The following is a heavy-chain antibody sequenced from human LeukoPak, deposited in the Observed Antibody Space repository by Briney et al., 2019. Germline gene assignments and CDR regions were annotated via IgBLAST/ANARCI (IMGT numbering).Heavy chain of an antibody. CDR3: ARGFVLGAAKNYFDY. V-gene: IGHV3-30-3*01. D-gene: IGHD2-21*02. J-gene: IGHJ4*02. CDR1: GFTFTNYA. CDR2: ISYDGTNK. Sequence: GRSLRLSCAASGFTFTNYALHWVCQAPGKGLEWVAVISYDGTNKYYADSVKGRFTISRDNSKNTLSLQMNSLRAEDTALYYCARGFVLGAAKNYFDYWGQGALVTVSS.